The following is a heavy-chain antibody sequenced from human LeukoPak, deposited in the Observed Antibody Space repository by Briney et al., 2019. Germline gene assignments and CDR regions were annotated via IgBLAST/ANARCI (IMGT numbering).Heavy chain of an antibody. Sequence: ASVKVSCKASGYTFTTYDIIWVRQATGQGLEWMGWMNPNSGNAAYAQKFQGRVTMTRNTSINTAYMELSSLRSEDTAVYFCARYYGSGSYSLKYWGQGTPVTVSS. CDR3: ARYYGSGSYSLKY. J-gene: IGHJ4*02. V-gene: IGHV1-8*01. CDR1: GYTFTTYD. CDR2: MNPNSGNA. D-gene: IGHD3-10*01.